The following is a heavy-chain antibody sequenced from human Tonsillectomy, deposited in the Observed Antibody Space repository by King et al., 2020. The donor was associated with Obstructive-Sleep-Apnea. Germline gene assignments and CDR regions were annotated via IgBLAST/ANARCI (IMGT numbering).Heavy chain of an antibody. V-gene: IGHV4-59*01. J-gene: IGHJ5*02. CDR2: IYYSGST. Sequence: QLQESGPGLVKPSETLSLTCTVSGGSICSYYWSWMRQPPGKGLEWIGYIYYSGSTNYNPSLKSRVTISVDTSKNQFSLRLSSVTAADTAVYYCASGGGGGEDWFDPWGQGTLVTVSS. D-gene: IGHD3-16*01. CDR3: ASGGGGGEDWFDP. CDR1: GGSICSYY.